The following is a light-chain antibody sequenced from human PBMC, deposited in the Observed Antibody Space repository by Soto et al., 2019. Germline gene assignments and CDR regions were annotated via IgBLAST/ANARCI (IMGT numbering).Light chain of an antibody. J-gene: IGKJ2*01. Sequence: DIQMTQSPSTLSASVGDRVTITCRASQSISSWLAGYQQKPGKAPKLLIYKAASLQSGVPSRFSGSGSGTEFTLNISRLQPDDFTTYYCQQYKTYSYTLGQGTKLEI. V-gene: IGKV1-5*03. CDR1: QSISSW. CDR3: QQYKTYSYT. CDR2: KAA.